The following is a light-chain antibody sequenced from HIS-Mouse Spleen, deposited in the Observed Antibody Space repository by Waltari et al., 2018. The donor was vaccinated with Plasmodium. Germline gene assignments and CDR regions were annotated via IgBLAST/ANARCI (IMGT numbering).Light chain of an antibody. Sequence: QSALTQPRSVSGSPGQSVTISCTGTSSDVGGYNYVSWYQQQPGKAPKLMIYDVSKRPAGVPDRFSGSKSGNTASLTISGLQAEDEADYYCCSYAGSYTVVVGGGTKLTVL. CDR2: DVS. CDR3: CSYAGSYTVV. CDR1: SSDVGGYNY. J-gene: IGLJ2*01. V-gene: IGLV2-11*01.